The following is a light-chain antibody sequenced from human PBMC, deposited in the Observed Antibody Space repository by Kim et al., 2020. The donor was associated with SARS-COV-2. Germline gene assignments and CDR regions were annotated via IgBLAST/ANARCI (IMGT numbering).Light chain of an antibody. CDR1: QSVGTS. V-gene: IGKV3-20*01. J-gene: IGKJ4*01. Sequence: ENVLPQSPGTLSLSPGDKATLSCRASQSVGTSLVWYQQKPGQAPRLLIYAASSRATGTPDRFSGSGSGTDFTLTISRLEPEDFAVYYCQQYCSSLTFGGGTKVDIK. CDR3: QQYCSSLT. CDR2: AAS.